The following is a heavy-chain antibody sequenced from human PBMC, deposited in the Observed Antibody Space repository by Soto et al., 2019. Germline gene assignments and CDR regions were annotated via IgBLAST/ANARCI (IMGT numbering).Heavy chain of an antibody. Sequence: ASVKVSFKASGGTFSSDAFSWVRQAPGQGLEWMGGIIPTSGTANYAQKFQGRATITADESTSTAYMELSSLTSEDTAVYFCARGQGYCSGGICYYYYYGMDVWGQGTTVTVSS. D-gene: IGHD2-15*01. CDR2: IIPTSGTA. CDR3: ARGQGYCSGGICYYYYYGMDV. V-gene: IGHV1-69*13. J-gene: IGHJ6*02. CDR1: GGTFSSDA.